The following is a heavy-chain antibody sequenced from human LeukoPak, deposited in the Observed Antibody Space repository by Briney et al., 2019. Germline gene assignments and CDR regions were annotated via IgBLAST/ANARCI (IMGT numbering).Heavy chain of an antibody. D-gene: IGHD7-27*01. V-gene: IGHV1-8*01. CDR1: GYTFTSYD. Sequence: ASVKVSCKASGYTFTSYDINWVRQATGQELEWMGWMNPNSGNTGYAQKFQGRVTMTRNTSISTAYMELSSLRSEDTAVYYCARGLAEVRPGGFDPWGQGTLVTVSS. CDR2: MNPNSGNT. CDR3: ARGLAEVRPGGFDP. J-gene: IGHJ5*02.